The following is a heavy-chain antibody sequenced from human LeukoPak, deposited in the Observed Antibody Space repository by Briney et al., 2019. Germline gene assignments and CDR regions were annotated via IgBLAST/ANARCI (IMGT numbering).Heavy chain of an antibody. V-gene: IGHV1-8*01. CDR1: GYTFTSYD. D-gene: IGHD6-19*01. Sequence: ASVKVSCKASGYTFTSYDINWVRQATGQGLEWMGWMNPNSGNTGYAQKFQGRVTMTRDTSISTAYMELSRLRSDDTAVYYCARGGTAGQNYYYGMDVWGQGTTVTVSS. CDR3: ARGGTAGQNYYYGMDV. CDR2: MNPNSGNT. J-gene: IGHJ6*02.